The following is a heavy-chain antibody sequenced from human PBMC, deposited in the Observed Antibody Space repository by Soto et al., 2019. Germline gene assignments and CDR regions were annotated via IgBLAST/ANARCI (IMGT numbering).Heavy chain of an antibody. J-gene: IGHJ6*02. CDR2: ISGYNGNT. V-gene: IGHV1-18*01. Sequence: QVQVVQSGDEVKKPGASVKVSCKASGYTFTNDGFSWVRKAPGQGLEWMGWISGYNGNTKYAEKLQGRVTMTTDTSTSTAHMELRSLRSDDTAVYYCAREGQAPYYYYGMDVWGQGTAVTVSS. CDR3: AREGQAPYYYYGMDV. CDR1: GYTFTNDG.